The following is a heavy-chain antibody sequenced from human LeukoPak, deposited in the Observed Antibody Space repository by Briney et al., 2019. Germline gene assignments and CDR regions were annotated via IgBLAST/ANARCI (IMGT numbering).Heavy chain of an antibody. CDR3: ARTRRGYSYGYDPYYYYYYMDV. CDR2: IYTSGST. Sequence: SETLSLTCTVSGGSISSYYWSWIRQPAGKGLEWIGRIYTSGSTNYNPSLKSRVTISVDTSKNQFSLKLSSVTAADTAVYYCARTRRGYSYGYDPYYYYYYMDVWGKGTTVTVSS. V-gene: IGHV4-4*07. D-gene: IGHD5-18*01. J-gene: IGHJ6*03. CDR1: GGSISSYY.